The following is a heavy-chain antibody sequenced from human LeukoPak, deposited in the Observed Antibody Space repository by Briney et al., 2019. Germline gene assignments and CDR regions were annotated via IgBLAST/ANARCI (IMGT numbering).Heavy chain of an antibody. CDR3: ATSMAQDVDAFHI. J-gene: IGHJ3*02. V-gene: IGHV3-48*01. D-gene: IGHD2-21*01. CDR2: ISSSSSTI. Sequence: GGSLRLSCAASGFTFSSYSMNWVRQAPGKGLEWVSYISSSSSTIYYADSVKGRFTISRDNAKNSLYLQMNSLRAEDTAMFYCATSMAQDVDAFHIWGQGTVVTVSS. CDR1: GFTFSSYS.